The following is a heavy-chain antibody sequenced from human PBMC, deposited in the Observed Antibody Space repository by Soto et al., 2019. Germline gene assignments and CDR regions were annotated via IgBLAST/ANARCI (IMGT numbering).Heavy chain of an antibody. CDR1: GYTFTSYG. J-gene: IGHJ4*02. V-gene: IGHV1-18*01. D-gene: IGHD3-22*01. Sequence: ASVKVSCKASGYTFTSYGISWVRQAPGQGLEWMGWISAYYGNANYAQKLQGRVTMTADTSTSTAYMELRSLRSDDTAVYYCARDRYYDSTGSLEYWGQGNLVT. CDR3: ARDRYYDSTGSLEY. CDR2: ISAYYGNA.